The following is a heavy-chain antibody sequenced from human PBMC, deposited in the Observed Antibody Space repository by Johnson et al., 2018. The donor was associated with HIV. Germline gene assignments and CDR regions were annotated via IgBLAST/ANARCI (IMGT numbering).Heavy chain of an antibody. CDR3: ARACRDGDTCDAFDI. V-gene: IGHV3-66*01. Sequence: VQLVESGGGLVKPGGSLTLSCAASGFIFSHAWMSWVRQAPGKGLEWVSVIYSGGTTYYADSVKGRFTISRDNSKNMLYLQMNSLRAEDTAVYYCARACRDGDTCDAFDIWGQGTVVTVSS. J-gene: IGHJ3*02. CDR2: IYSGGTT. D-gene: IGHD5-24*01. CDR1: GFIFSHAW.